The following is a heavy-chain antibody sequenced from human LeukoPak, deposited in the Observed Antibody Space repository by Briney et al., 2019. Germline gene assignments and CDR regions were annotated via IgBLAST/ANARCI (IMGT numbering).Heavy chain of an antibody. CDR3: ARGGDILTGYYSFDY. CDR1: GGSISSYY. V-gene: IGHV4-59*01. D-gene: IGHD3-9*01. CDR2: IHYSGST. J-gene: IGHJ4*02. Sequence: SETLSLTCTVSGGSISSYYWSWIRQPPGKGLEWIGYIHYSGSTNYHPSLKSRVTMSVDTSKSQFSLKLSSVTAADTAVYYCARGGDILTGYYSFDYWGQGTLVTVSS.